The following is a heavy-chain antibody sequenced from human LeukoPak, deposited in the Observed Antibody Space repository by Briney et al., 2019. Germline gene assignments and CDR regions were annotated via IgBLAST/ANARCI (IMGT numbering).Heavy chain of an antibody. CDR2: INHSGST. CDR1: GGSFSGYY. CDR3: ARAEYSSSWVYYFDY. V-gene: IGHV4-34*01. Sequence: SETLSLTCAVYGGSFSGYYWSWIRQPPGKGLEWIGEINHSGSTNYNPSLKSRVTISVDTSKNQFSLKLSSVTAADTAVYYCARAEYSSSWVYYFDYWGQGTLVTVSS. J-gene: IGHJ4*02. D-gene: IGHD6-13*01.